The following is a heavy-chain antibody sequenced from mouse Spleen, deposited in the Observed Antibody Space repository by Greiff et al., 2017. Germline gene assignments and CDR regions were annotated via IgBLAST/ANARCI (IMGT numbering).Heavy chain of an antibody. Sequence: EVKLVESGPGLVKPSQSLSLTCSVTGYSITRGYYWNWIRPFPVTKLAWMGYISYGGTNHYHPSLNNRISITRDTSKNQFFLKLNSVTTEYTATYYCASDDGLRGFAYWGQGSLVAVSA. V-gene: IGHV3-6*02. CDR3: ASDDGLRGFAY. D-gene: IGHD2-3*01. CDR1: GYSITRGYY. J-gene: IGHJ3*01. CDR2: ISYGGTN.